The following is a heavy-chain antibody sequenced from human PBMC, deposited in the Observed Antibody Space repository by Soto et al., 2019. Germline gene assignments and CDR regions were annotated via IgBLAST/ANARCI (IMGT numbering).Heavy chain of an antibody. V-gene: IGHV3-9*01. CDR1: GFTFDDYV. J-gene: IGHJ4*02. D-gene: IGHD3-10*01. CDR2: ISWNSGSI. Sequence: GGSLRLSCAASGFTFDDYVMHWVRQAPGKGLEWVSGISWNSGSIGYADSVKGRFTISRDNAKNSLYLQMNSLRAEDTALYYCAKDYYGSGSTGNFDYWGQGTLVTVSS. CDR3: AKDYYGSGSTGNFDY.